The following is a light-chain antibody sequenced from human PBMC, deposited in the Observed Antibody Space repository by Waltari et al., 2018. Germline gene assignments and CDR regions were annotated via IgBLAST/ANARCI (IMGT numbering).Light chain of an antibody. J-gene: IGLJ2*01. CDR1: SSDVGSYNL. CDR3: CSYVRGNTLV. V-gene: IGLV2-23*01. Sequence: QSALTQPASVSGSPGQSITISCTGTSSDVGSYNLVSWYQHHPGKAPKLMIYEGSKRPSGVSNRFSGSKSGNTASLTISGLQAEDEADCYCCSYVRGNTLVFGGGTKLTVL. CDR2: EGS.